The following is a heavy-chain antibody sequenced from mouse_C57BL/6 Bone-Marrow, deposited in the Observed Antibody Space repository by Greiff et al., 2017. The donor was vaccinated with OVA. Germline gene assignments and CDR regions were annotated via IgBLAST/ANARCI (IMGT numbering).Heavy chain of an antibody. Sequence: EVHLVESGGDLVKPGGSLKLSCAASGFTFSSYGMSWVRQTPDKRLEWVATISSGGSYTYYPDSVKGRFTISRDNAKNTLHLQMSSLKSEDTAMDYCATAGENYFDYWGQGTTLTVSS. CDR2: ISSGGSYT. J-gene: IGHJ2*01. CDR3: ATAGENYFDY. CDR1: GFTFSSYG. V-gene: IGHV5-6*01.